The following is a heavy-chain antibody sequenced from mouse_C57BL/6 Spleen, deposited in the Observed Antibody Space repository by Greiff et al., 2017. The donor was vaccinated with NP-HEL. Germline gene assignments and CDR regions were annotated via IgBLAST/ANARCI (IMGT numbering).Heavy chain of an antibody. CDR1: GFTFSDYG. Sequence: EVMLVESGGGLVKPGGSLKLSCAASGFTFSDYGMHWVRQAPEKGLEWVAYISSGSSTIYYADTVKGRFTISRDNAKNTLFLQMTSLRSEDTAMYYCARWLLRNYYAMDYWGQGTSVTVSS. CDR3: ARWLLRNYYAMDY. D-gene: IGHD2-3*01. CDR2: ISSGSSTI. V-gene: IGHV5-17*01. J-gene: IGHJ4*01.